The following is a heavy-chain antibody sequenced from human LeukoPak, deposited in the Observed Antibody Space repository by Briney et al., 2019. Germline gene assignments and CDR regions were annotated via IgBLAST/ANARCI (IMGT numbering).Heavy chain of an antibody. J-gene: IGHJ4*02. Sequence: RPSETLSLTCSVSGGSISSYYGSWIRQPPGMGLEWIGYIFYSGTTNYNPSLKSRVTISVDTSKNQFSLKLSSVTAADTAVYYCARPSRLGELSPFDYWGQGTLVSVSS. D-gene: IGHD3-16*02. CDR3: ARPSRLGELSPFDY. V-gene: IGHV4-59*08. CDR2: IFYSGTT. CDR1: GGSISSYY.